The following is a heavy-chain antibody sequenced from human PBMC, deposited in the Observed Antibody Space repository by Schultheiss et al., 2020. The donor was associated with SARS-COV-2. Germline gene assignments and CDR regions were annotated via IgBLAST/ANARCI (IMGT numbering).Heavy chain of an antibody. CDR1: GFTFSSYA. CDR3: ARSARGSGSYSPYYYYGMDV. CDR2: ISYDGSNK. J-gene: IGHJ6*02. Sequence: GESLKISCAASGFTFSSYAMHWVRQAPGKGLEWVAVISYDGSNKYYADSVKGRFTISRDNSKNTLYLQMNSLRAEDTAVYYCARSARGSGSYSPYYYYGMDVWGQGTTVTVSS. V-gene: IGHV3-30-3*01. D-gene: IGHD3-10*01.